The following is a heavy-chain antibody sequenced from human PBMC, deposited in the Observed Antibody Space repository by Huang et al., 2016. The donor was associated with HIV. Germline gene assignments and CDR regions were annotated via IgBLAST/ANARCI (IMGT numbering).Heavy chain of an antibody. Sequence: EVHLVESGGGPVRPGRSLRFSCAASGFTFRSYWRNWVRQAPGRGLEWVANINLDGSERFYVDSVRGRLTISRDNANNSVSLQLNSLKAEDTGVYYCARGFQAKPGDYWGQGTLVTVSS. CDR1: GFTFRSYW. V-gene: IGHV3-7*01. CDR3: ARGFQAKPGDY. CDR2: INLDGSER. J-gene: IGHJ4*02.